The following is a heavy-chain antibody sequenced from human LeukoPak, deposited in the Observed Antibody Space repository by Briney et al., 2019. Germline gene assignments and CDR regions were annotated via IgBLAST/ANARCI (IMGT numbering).Heavy chain of an antibody. CDR3: ARDMGIPVGGAFDI. D-gene: IGHD1-26*01. CDR2: IYTSGST. J-gene: IGHJ3*02. V-gene: IGHV4-4*07. CDR1: GGSISSYY. Sequence: SETLSLTCTVSGGSISSYYWSWIRQPAGKGLEWIGRIYTSGSTDYNPSLKSRVTMSVDTSKNQFSLKLSSVTAADTAVYYCARDMGIPVGGAFDIWGQGTMVTVSS.